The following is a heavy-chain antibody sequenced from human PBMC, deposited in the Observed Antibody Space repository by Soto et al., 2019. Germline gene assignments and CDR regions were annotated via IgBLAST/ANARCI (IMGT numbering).Heavy chain of an antibody. CDR1: GYTFTSYG. Sequence: ASVKVSCKASGYTFTSYGISWVRQAPGQGLERMGWISAYNGNTNYAQKLQGRVTMTTDTSTSTAYMELRSLRSDDTAVYYCAREPPNYAIGGGSVAFDYWGLGTLVTVSS. CDR2: ISAYNGNT. V-gene: IGHV1-18*01. J-gene: IGHJ4*02. D-gene: IGHD3-9*01. CDR3: AREPPNYAIGGGSVAFDY.